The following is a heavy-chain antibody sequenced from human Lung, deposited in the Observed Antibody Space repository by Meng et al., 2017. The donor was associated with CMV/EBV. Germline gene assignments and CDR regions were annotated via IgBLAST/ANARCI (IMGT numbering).Heavy chain of an antibody. CDR1: GGTVSSYA. D-gene: IGHD1-7*01. Sequence: SVKVSXKASGGTVSSYAISWVRQAPGQGLEWMGGIIPIFGPANSAEKFQGRLTIATDESTSTAYMELSGLTSEDTAIYYCAGAHTGSTRFFHYDMDVWGQGTTVXVSS. V-gene: IGHV1-69*05. J-gene: IGHJ6*02. CDR2: IIPIFGPA. CDR3: AGAHTGSTRFFHYDMDV.